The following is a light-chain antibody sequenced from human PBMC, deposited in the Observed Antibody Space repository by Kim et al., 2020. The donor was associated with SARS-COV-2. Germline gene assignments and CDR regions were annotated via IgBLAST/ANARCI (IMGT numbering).Light chain of an antibody. CDR1: SSDVGGYIH. J-gene: IGLJ3*02. Sequence: GQSRTISCTGTSSDVGGYIHVSWYQQHPGKAPKLIIYDVNKRPSGASDRFSGSKSANTASLTISGLQDEDEAEYYCASFTSSTTWVFGGGTQLTVL. CDR3: ASFTSSTTWV. V-gene: IGLV2-14*04. CDR2: DVN.